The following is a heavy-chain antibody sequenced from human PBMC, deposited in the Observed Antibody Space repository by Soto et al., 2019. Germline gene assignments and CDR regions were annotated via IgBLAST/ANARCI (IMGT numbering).Heavy chain of an antibody. D-gene: IGHD3-3*01. CDR1: GYTFTSYY. Sequence: GPVKVSCKASGYTFTSYYMHWVRQAPGQGLEWMGIINPSGGSTSYAQEFQGRVTMTRDTSTSTVYMELSSLRSEDTAVYYCARSGDFWSGYYGPYFDYWGQGTLVTVSS. CDR3: ARSGDFWSGYYGPYFDY. CDR2: INPSGGST. V-gene: IGHV1-46*01. J-gene: IGHJ4*02.